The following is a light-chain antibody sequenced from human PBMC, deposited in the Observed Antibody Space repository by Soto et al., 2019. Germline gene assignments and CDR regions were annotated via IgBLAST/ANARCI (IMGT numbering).Light chain of an antibody. V-gene: IGKV3-20*01. Sequence: EIVLTQSPGTVSLSPVERATLSCRASQSVGNNYLAWYQKKRGQAPRLLISGASRRATGVLDRFSGIGTGTDFSLTISRLEPEDSAVYYCQQYASSPLTFGQGTKLEIK. CDR3: QQYASSPLT. CDR1: QSVGNNY. CDR2: GAS. J-gene: IGKJ2*01.